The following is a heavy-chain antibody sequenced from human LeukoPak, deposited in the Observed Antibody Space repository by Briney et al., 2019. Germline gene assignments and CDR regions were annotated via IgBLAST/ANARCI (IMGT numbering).Heavy chain of an antibody. D-gene: IGHD3-9*01. CDR2: ISSSGSTI. J-gene: IGHJ5*02. CDR3: ARVFYDILTGPFQGTDWFDP. Sequence: GGSLRLSCAASGFTVSSYEMNWVRQAPGKGLEWGSYISSSGSTIYYADSVKGRFTISRDNAKNSLYLQMNSLRAEDTAVYYCARVFYDILTGPFQGTDWFDPWGQGTLVTVSS. V-gene: IGHV3-48*03. CDR1: GFTVSSYE.